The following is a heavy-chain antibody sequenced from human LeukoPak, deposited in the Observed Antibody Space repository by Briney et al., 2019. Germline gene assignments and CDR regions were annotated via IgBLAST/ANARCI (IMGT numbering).Heavy chain of an antibody. CDR1: GFTFSSFV. Sequence: GGSLRLSCAASGFTFSSFVLNWVRQAPGKGLEWVSTISGSGGTTYYADSVKGRFTISRDNSKNTLYLQMNSLRNEDTAVYYCVLRGGATDYWGQGALVTVSS. J-gene: IGHJ4*02. CDR3: VLRGGATDY. V-gene: IGHV3-23*01. CDR2: ISGSGGTT. D-gene: IGHD3-16*01.